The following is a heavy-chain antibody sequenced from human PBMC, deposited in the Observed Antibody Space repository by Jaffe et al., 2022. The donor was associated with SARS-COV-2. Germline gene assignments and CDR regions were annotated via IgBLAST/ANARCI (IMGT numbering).Heavy chain of an antibody. CDR2: IYYSGST. Sequence: QLQLQESGPGLVKPSETLSLTCTVSGGSISSSSYYWGWIRQPPGKGLEWIGSIYYSGSTYYNPSLKSRVTISVDTSKNQFSLKLSSVTAADTAVYYCASRGSYSSSPKPIYYYYYGMDVWGQGTTVTVSS. J-gene: IGHJ6*02. CDR1: GGSISSSSYY. V-gene: IGHV4-39*01. CDR3: ASRGSYSSSPKPIYYYYYGMDV. D-gene: IGHD6-6*01.